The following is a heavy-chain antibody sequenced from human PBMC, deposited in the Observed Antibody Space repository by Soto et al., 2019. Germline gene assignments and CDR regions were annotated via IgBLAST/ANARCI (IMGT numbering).Heavy chain of an antibody. J-gene: IGHJ4*02. V-gene: IGHV3-23*01. D-gene: IGHD4-17*01. CDR3: AKAQAVTTVIGGFDY. Sequence: GGSLRLSCAASGFTFSSYAMSWVRQAPGKGLEWVSAISGSGGSTYYADSVKGRFTISRDNSKNTLYLQMNSLRAEDTAVYYCAKAQAVTTVIGGFDYWGQGTLVTVSS. CDR1: GFTFSSYA. CDR2: ISGSGGST.